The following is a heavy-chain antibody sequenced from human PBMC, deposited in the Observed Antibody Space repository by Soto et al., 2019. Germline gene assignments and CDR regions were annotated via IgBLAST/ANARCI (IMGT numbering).Heavy chain of an antibody. CDR1: GGSIDNYY. CDR2: IFFRGYT. V-gene: IGHV4-59*08. D-gene: IGHD6-13*01. CDR3: AGLSRGAAAGFDY. Sequence: QVQLQESGPGLVKPSETLSLTCSVSGGSIDNYYWSWIRQPPGKGLEWTGYIFFRGYTNYNPSLKGRVNISVDTSNNQCSLRLTSMTAADTAVYYCAGLSRGAAAGFDYWGQGALVPVSS. J-gene: IGHJ4*02.